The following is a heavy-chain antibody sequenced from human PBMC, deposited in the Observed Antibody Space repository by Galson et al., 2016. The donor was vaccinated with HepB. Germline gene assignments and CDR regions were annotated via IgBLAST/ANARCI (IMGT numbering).Heavy chain of an antibody. CDR2: ISYDGSNK. Sequence: SLRLSCAASGFSFSSYAMHWVRQAPGKGLEWVAVISYDGSNKYYTESVKGRFTISRDNSKNTLYLQMNSLRAEDTAVYYCASERGNGWAGNWVDIWGQGTMVTFTS. CDR3: ASERGNGWAGNWVDI. CDR1: GFSFSSYA. J-gene: IGHJ3*02. V-gene: IGHV3-30*04. D-gene: IGHD1-1*01.